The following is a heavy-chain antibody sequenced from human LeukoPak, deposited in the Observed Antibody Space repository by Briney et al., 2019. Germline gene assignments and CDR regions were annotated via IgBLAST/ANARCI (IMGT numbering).Heavy chain of an antibody. V-gene: IGHV4-4*09. D-gene: IGHD2/OR15-2a*01. CDR2: IYTSGST. CDR1: GGSISSYY. Sequence: PSETLSLTCTVSGGSISSYYWSWIRQPPGKGLEWIGYIYTSGSTNYNPSLKSRVTISVDTSKNQFSLKLSSVTAADTAVYYCARHGRVIRDAFDIWGQGTMVTVSS. J-gene: IGHJ3*02. CDR3: ARHGRVIRDAFDI.